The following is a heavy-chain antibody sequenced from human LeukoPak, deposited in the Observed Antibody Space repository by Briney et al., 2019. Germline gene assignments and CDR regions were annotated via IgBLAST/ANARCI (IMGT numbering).Heavy chain of an antibody. J-gene: IGHJ3*02. Sequence: PGGSLRLSCAASGFTLSSHGLHWVRQAPGKGLEWVALIWYDGSKENYADSVKGRFTISRDNAKNSLYLQMNSLRAEDTAVYYCARDLLDYGSAFDIWGQGTMVTVSS. V-gene: IGHV3-33*01. CDR3: ARDLLDYGSAFDI. D-gene: IGHD3-10*01. CDR2: IWYDGSKE. CDR1: GFTLSSHG.